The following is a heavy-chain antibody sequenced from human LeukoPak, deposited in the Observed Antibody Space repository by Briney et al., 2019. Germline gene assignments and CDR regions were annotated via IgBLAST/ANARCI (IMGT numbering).Heavy chain of an antibody. V-gene: IGHV3-23*01. D-gene: IGHD3-3*01. Sequence: SGGSLRLSCAASGFTFSSYAMSWVRQAPGKGLEWVSAISGSGGSTYYADSVKGRFTISRDNAKNSLYLQMNSPRAEDTAVYYCARVRSGYWADYWGQGTLVTVSS. CDR3: ARVRSGYWADY. CDR2: ISGSGGST. J-gene: IGHJ4*02. CDR1: GFTFSSYA.